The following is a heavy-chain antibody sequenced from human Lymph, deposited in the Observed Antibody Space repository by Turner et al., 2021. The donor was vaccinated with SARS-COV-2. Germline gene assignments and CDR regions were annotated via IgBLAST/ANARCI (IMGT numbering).Heavy chain of an antibody. CDR1: VGTFSSSA. Sequence: QVQLVQSGAEVKKPGSSVKVSCKASVGTFSSSAISWVRQAPGQGLEWMGGIIPICGTANYAQRFQGRVTITANESTSTAYMELRSLRSEDTAVYYCARGAAYCSGGSCYRKGFDYWGQGTPVTVSS. CDR3: ARGAAYCSGGSCYRKGFDY. J-gene: IGHJ4*02. CDR2: IIPICGTA. D-gene: IGHD2-15*01. V-gene: IGHV1-69*01.